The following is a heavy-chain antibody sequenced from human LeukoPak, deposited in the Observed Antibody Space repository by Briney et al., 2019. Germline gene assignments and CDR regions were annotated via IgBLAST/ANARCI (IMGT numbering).Heavy chain of an antibody. D-gene: IGHD5-18*01. CDR1: GYTFTSYA. V-gene: IGHV7-4-1*02. Sequence: ASVKVSCKASGYTFTSYAMNWVRQAPGQGLEWMGWINTKTGNPTYAQGLTGRFVFSLDTSVSTSYLQISSLKAEDTAVYYCARDGVDTLFDPWGQGTLVTVSS. CDR3: ARDGVDTLFDP. J-gene: IGHJ5*02. CDR2: INTKTGNP.